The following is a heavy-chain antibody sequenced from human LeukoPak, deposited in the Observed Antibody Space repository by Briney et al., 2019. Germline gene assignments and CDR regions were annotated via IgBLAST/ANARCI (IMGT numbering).Heavy chain of an antibody. CDR2: ISYDGSNK. V-gene: IGHV3-30-3*01. CDR3: ARAAAIRSWFDP. D-gene: IGHD2-2*02. J-gene: IGHJ5*02. Sequence: GGSLRLSCAASGFTFSNYWMSWVRQAPGKGLEWVAVISYDGSNKYYADSVKGRFTISRDNSKNTLYLQMNSLRAEDTAVYYCARAAAIRSWFDPWGQGTLVTVSS. CDR1: GFTFSNYW.